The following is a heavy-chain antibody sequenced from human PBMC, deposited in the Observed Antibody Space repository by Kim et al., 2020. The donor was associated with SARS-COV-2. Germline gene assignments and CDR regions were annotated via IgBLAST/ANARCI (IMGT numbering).Heavy chain of an antibody. Sequence: SVKVSCKASGGTFSSYAISWVRQAPGQGLEWMGGIIPIFGTANYAQKFQGRVTITADESTSTAYMELSSLRSEDTAVYYCARAVSDYYDSSTPGRGRYYYYYMDVWGKGTTVTVSS. CDR3: ARAVSDYYDSSTPGRGRYYYYYMDV. CDR1: GGTFSSYA. CDR2: IIPIFGTA. D-gene: IGHD3-22*01. V-gene: IGHV1-69*13. J-gene: IGHJ6*03.